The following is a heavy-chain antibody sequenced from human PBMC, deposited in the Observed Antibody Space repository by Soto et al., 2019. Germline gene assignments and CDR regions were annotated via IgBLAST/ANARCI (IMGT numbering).Heavy chain of an antibody. CDR1: GLSLSTSGEA. D-gene: IGHD3-10*01. V-gene: IGHV2-5*02. CDR3: AHYVSASPAGWFDP. Sequence: QITLKESGPTLVKPTQTLTLTCSFSGLSLSTSGEAVGWIRQPPGKALEWLALIYWDDDKFFNPTLKTRLTIPKNTSXNQVVLTLTNMDPVDTATYSCAHYVSASPAGWFDPWGQGVLVTVSS. J-gene: IGHJ5*02. CDR2: IYWDDDK.